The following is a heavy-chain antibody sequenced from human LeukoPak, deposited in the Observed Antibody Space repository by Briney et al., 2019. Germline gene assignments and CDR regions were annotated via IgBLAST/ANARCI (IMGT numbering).Heavy chain of an antibody. V-gene: IGHV3-7*01. CDR1: GFTFSSYW. D-gene: IGHD3-10*01. Sequence: PGGSLRLSCAASGFTFSSYWMSWVRQAPGKGLEWVANIREDGSEKYYVDSVKGRFTISRDNAKNSLYLQMNSLRAEGTAVYYCAREVKRGFDYWGQGTLVTVSS. CDR3: AREVKRGFDY. J-gene: IGHJ4*02. CDR2: IREDGSEK.